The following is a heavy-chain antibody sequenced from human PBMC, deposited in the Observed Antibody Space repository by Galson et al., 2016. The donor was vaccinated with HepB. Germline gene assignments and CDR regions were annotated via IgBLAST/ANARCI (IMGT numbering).Heavy chain of an antibody. D-gene: IGHD1-7*01. CDR3: ARHLGTPRTRGFDY. V-gene: IGHV4-4*02. Sequence: SETLSLTCAVSGGSISDSTWWSWVRQPPGEGLEWIGEIFHTGTTNYNPSLKSRVTISLDKSKNQFSLWLNSVTAADTALYFCARHLGTPRTRGFDYWGPGILVTVSA. CDR2: IFHTGTT. J-gene: IGHJ4*02. CDR1: GGSISDSTW.